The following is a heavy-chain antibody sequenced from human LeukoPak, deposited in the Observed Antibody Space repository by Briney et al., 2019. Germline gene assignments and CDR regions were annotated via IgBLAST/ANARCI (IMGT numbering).Heavy chain of an antibody. CDR1: GGSISSYY. V-gene: IGHV4-59*08. CDR3: ARHKCSSTSCYVRGPYNWFDP. D-gene: IGHD2-2*01. J-gene: IGHJ5*02. CDR2: IYYSGST. Sequence: SETLSLTCTVSGGSISSYYWSWIRQPPGKGLEWIGYIYYSGSTNYNPSLKSRVTISVDTSKNQFSLKLSSVTAADTAVYYCARHKCSSTSCYVRGPYNWFDPWGQGTLVTVSS.